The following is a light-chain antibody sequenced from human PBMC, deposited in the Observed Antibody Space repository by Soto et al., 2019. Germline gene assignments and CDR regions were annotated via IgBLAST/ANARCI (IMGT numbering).Light chain of an antibody. CDR1: QSIRTD. CDR3: QQYNNWPPWT. J-gene: IGKJ4*02. V-gene: IGKV3D-15*01. Sequence: DIVMTQSPATLSVSPGERATLSCRASQSIRTDLAWYQQKSGQGPRLLIYDASTRATGIPARFSGSGSGTEFTLTISSLQSEDFAVYYCQQYNNWPPWTFGGGTKVDIK. CDR2: DAS.